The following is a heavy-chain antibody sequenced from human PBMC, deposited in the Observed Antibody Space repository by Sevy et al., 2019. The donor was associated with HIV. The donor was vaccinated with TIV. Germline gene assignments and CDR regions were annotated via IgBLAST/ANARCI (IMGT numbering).Heavy chain of an antibody. CDR3: ARGLITLSFDY. D-gene: IGHD3-22*01. Sequence: SETLSLTCTVSGGSISSGDYYWSWIRQPPGKGLEWIGYIYYSGRTYYNPSLKSRVTISVDTSKNQFSLKLSSVTAAETAVYYCARGLITLSFDYWGQGTLVTVSS. CDR2: IYYSGRT. J-gene: IGHJ4*02. CDR1: GGSISSGDYY. V-gene: IGHV4-30-4*01.